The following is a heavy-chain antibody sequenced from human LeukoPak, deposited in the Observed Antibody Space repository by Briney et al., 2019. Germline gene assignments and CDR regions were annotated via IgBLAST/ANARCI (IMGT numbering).Heavy chain of an antibody. CDR2: IIPIFGTA. J-gene: IGHJ4*02. CDR1: GGTFSSYA. V-gene: IGHV1-69*13. CDR3: ATGPYYGSGSLAIDY. Sequence: SVKVSCKASGGTFSSYAISWVRQAPGQGLEWMGGIIPIFGTANYAQKFQGRVTITADESTSTAYMELSSLRSEDTAVYYCATGPYYGSGSLAIDYWGQGTLVTVSS. D-gene: IGHD3-10*01.